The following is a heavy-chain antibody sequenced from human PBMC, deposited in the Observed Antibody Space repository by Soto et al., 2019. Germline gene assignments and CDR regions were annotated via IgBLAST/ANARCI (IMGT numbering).Heavy chain of an antibody. CDR3: AHVGVGYCSGGSCSEDY. Sequence: QITLKESGPTLVKPTQTLTLTCTFSGFSLSTTGVHVGWIRQPPGKALEWLALIYWDDDKRHSPSLRSRLTITKDTYKNQVILTMTNMDPVDTATYYCAHVGVGYCSGGSCSEDYWGQGTLVTVSS. CDR2: IYWDDDK. V-gene: IGHV2-5*02. J-gene: IGHJ4*02. CDR1: GFSLSTTGVH. D-gene: IGHD2-15*01.